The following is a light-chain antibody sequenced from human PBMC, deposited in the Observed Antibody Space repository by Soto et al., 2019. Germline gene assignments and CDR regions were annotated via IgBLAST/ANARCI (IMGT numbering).Light chain of an antibody. V-gene: IGLV2-23*01. Sequence: QSALTQPASVSGSLGQSITISCTGTSSDVGRYSLVSWYQQYPGKAPRLMIYQDIERPSGVSNRFSASKSGNTASLTISVLQTEDEANYYCCSYAGGTSVVFGGGTKLTVL. CDR3: CSYAGGTSVV. J-gene: IGLJ2*01. CDR1: SSDVGRYSL. CDR2: QDI.